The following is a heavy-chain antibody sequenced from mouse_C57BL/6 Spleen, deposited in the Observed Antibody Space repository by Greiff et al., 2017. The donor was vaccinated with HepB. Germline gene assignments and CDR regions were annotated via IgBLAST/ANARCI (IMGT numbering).Heavy chain of an antibody. CDR1: GYTFTSYW. CDR2: INPSNGGT. V-gene: IGHV1-53*01. Sequence: QVQLQQPGTELVKPGASVKLSCKASGYTFTSYWMHWVKQRPGQGLEWIGNINPSNGGTNYNEKFKSKATLTVDKSSSTAYMQLSSLTSEDSAVYYCVREGGTTVVATPFAYWGQGTLVTVSA. CDR3: VREGGTTVVATPFAY. D-gene: IGHD1-1*01. J-gene: IGHJ3*01.